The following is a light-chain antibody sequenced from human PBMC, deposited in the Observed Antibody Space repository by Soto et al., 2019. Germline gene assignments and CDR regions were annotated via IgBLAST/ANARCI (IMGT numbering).Light chain of an antibody. CDR3: ETWDSNTHQV. V-gene: IGLV4-60*03. CDR2: LEGSGSY. Sequence: QAVVTQSSSASASLGSSVTLTCTLSSGHSSYIIAWHQQQPGKAPRYLMKLEGSGSYNKGSGVPDRFSGSSSGADRYLTISNLQSEDEADYYCETWDSNTHQVFGGGTKLTVL. CDR1: SGHSSYI. J-gene: IGLJ2*01.